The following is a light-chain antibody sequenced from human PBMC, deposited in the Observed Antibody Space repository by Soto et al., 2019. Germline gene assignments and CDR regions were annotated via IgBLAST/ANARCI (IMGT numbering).Light chain of an antibody. Sequence: QSVLTRPASVPGSAGQAITISCTGTSSDVGSYNLVSWYQQHPGKAPKLMIYEGSKRPSGVSNRFSGSKSGNTASLTISGLQAEDEADYYCCSYAGSSTFVVFGGGTKVTVL. CDR3: CSYAGSSTFVV. CDR1: SSDVGSYNL. J-gene: IGLJ2*01. CDR2: EGS. V-gene: IGLV2-23*01.